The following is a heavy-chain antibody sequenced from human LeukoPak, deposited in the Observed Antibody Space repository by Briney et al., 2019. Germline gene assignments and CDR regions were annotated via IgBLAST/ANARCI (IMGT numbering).Heavy chain of an antibody. D-gene: IGHD3-10*01. CDR2: IFSNGGT. V-gene: IGHV4-31*03. CDR1: SGSNNRGGFY. CDR3: ARAERDYFGSGPFDL. J-gene: IGHJ4*02. Sequence: KPSQTLSLTCTVSSGSNNRGGFYLSWVRRPPGKGLEWLGYIFSNGGTYYNPSLESRLSISGDSSKTQFSLRLTSVTAADTAVYYCARAERDYFGSGPFDLWGQGTLVTVSS.